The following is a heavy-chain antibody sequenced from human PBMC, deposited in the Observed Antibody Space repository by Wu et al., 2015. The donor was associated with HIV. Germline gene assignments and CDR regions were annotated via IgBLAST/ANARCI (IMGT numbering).Heavy chain of an antibody. J-gene: IGHJ4*02. D-gene: IGHD1-26*01. V-gene: IGHV1-69*05. CDR3: AGRRPEWRHFDR. CDR1: GGTFTSYA. CDR2: ISPISETP. Sequence: VQSQVQLVQSGSSVKVSCQASGGTFTSYAFSWVRQAPGQGFEWMGGISPISETPDYAQKFQGRVTIATDKSTSTVYMEFSSLRSEDTAMYYCAGRRPEWRHFDRWGQGTLVTVSS.